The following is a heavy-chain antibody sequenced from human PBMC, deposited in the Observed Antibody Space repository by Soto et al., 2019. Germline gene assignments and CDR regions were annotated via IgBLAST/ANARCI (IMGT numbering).Heavy chain of an antibody. CDR1: VYTFNDYY. CDR3: ARESGGATATLDYYYFYMDV. V-gene: IGHV1-2*04. Sequence: GASVKVSCKSSVYTFNDYYLHWVRQAPGQGLEWMGWINPNSGVTKYAQKFQGWVTMTRDTSIRTVYMELSRLRSDDTAVYYCARESGGATATLDYYYFYMDVWGKGTTVTVSS. D-gene: IGHD5-12*01. J-gene: IGHJ6*03. CDR2: INPNSGVT.